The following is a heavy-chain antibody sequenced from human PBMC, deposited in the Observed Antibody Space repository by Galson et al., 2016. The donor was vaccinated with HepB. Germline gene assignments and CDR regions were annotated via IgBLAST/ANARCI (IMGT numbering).Heavy chain of an antibody. CDR3: GRDMERQLIDF. CDR2: IYHTGST. D-gene: IGHD1-1*01. Sequence: SETLSLTCAVSGGSISSRDWWSWVRQPPGKGLEWIGEIYHTGSTNYNPSLKSRVTMSVDESKNQFSLKLDSMTAADTAVYYCGRDMERQLIDFWGQGTLVTVSS. CDR1: GGSISSRDW. J-gene: IGHJ4*02. V-gene: IGHV4-4*02.